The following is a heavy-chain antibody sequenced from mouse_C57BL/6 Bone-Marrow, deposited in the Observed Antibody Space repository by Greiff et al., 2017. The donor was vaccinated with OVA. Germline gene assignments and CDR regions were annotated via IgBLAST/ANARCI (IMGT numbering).Heavy chain of an antibody. Sequence: DVKLVESGPELVKPGASVKISCKASGYSFTGYYMNWVKQSPEKSLEWIGEINPSTGGTTYNQKFKAKATLTVDKSSSTAYMQLKSLTSEDSAVYYGARNAMDYWGKGTSVTVSS. CDR3: ARNAMDY. J-gene: IGHJ4*01. CDR1: GYSFTGYY. V-gene: IGHV1-42*01. CDR2: INPSTGGT.